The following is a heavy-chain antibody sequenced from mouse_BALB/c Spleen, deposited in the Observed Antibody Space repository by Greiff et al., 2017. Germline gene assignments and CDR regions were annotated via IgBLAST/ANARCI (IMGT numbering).Heavy chain of an antibody. CDR1: GYTFTDYE. CDR2: IDPETGGT. V-gene: IGHV1-15*01. CDR3: TRSSTVYFDY. J-gene: IGHJ2*01. D-gene: IGHD1-1*01. Sequence: VQLQQSGAELVRPGASVTLSCKASGYTFTDYEMHWVKQTPVHGLEWIGAIDPETGGTAYNQKFKGKATLTADKSSSTAYMELRSLTSEDSAVYYCTRSSTVYFDYWGQGTTLTVSS.